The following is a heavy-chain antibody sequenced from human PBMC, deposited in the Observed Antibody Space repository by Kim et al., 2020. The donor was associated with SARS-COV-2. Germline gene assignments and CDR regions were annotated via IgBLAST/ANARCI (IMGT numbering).Heavy chain of an antibody. CDR2: IGWNSGTI. CDR3: AKGGTVQDCDY. J-gene: IGHJ4*02. Sequence: GGSLRLSCAASGFTFDDYAMHWVRQAPGKGLEWVSGIGWNSGTIGYADSVKGRFTISRDNAKNSLYLQMNSLRTEDTALYYCAKGGTVQDCDYWGRGTL. V-gene: IGHV3-9*01. D-gene: IGHD1-1*01. CDR1: GFTFDDYA.